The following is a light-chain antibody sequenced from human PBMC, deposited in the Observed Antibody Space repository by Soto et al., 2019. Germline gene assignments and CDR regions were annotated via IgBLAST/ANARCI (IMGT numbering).Light chain of an antibody. CDR2: DAS. J-gene: IGKJ3*01. V-gene: IGKV1-33*01. Sequence: DIQMTQSPSPLSASVGDRVTITCQASQDIRNYPNWYQKKPGKAPKLLIYDASSLETGVPSRFSGSGSGTDFTFTISDLKPEDFATYYCQQYADQFTFGPGTRVDVQ. CDR1: QDIRNY. CDR3: QQYADQFT.